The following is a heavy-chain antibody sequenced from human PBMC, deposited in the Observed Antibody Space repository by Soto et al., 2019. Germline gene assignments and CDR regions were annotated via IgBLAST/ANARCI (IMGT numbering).Heavy chain of an antibody. Sequence: QVQLVQSGAEVKKPGASVKVSCKASGYTFTGYYMHWVRQAPGQGLEWMGWINPNSGDTNYAQKFQGWVTMTRDTSISTAYMELSRLRSDDTAVYYCARSYERYYYYGMDVWGQGTTVTVSS. CDR1: GYTFTGYY. CDR2: INPNSGDT. V-gene: IGHV1-2*04. D-gene: IGHD1-1*01. CDR3: ARSYERYYYYGMDV. J-gene: IGHJ6*02.